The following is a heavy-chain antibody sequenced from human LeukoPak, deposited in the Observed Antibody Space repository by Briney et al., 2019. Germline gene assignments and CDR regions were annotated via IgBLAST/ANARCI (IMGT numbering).Heavy chain of an antibody. CDR3: ARGSGSYFGTAAHQNWFDP. D-gene: IGHD3-10*01. V-gene: IGHV3-21*01. Sequence: GGSLRLSCAASGFTFSSYSMNWVRQAPGKGLEWVSSIGSSSSYIYYADSVKGRFTISRDNAKNSLYLQMNSLRAEDTAVYYCARGSGSYFGTAAHQNWFDPWGQGTLVTVSS. J-gene: IGHJ5*02. CDR2: IGSSSSYI. CDR1: GFTFSSYS.